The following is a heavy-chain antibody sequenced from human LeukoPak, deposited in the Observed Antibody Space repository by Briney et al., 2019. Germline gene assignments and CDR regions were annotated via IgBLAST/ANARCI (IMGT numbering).Heavy chain of an antibody. CDR1: GGSISSGGYY. CDR2: IYYNGST. CDR3: ARLYGDLQDDY. Sequence: SETLSLICTVSGGSISSGGYYWSWIRQHPGQGLEWIGYIYYNGSTYYNPSLKSRVTISVDTSKNQFSLKLSSVTAADTAVYYCARLYGDLQDDYWGQGTLVTVSS. V-gene: IGHV4-31*03. J-gene: IGHJ4*02. D-gene: IGHD4-17*01.